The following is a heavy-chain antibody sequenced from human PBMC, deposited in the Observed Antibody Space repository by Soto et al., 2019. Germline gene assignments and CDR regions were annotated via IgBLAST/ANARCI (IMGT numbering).Heavy chain of an antibody. CDR1: GFRFSSYA. J-gene: IGHJ6*03. V-gene: IGHV3-23*01. D-gene: IGHD2-2*01. Sequence: GGSLRLSCAASGFRFSSYAMSWVRQAPGKGLEWVSGISAGGESTYSADSVKGRFTISRDKSKNSLYLQMNSLRAEDTAVYYCAKEGVPAAISSYYYYMDVWGKGTTVTVSS. CDR2: ISAGGEST. CDR3: AKEGVPAAISSYYYYMDV.